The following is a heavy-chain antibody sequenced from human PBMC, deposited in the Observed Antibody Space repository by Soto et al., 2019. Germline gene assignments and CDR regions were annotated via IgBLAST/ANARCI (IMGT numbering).Heavy chain of an antibody. CDR3: ARESEDLTSNFDY. CDR2: ISSTTNYI. Sequence: GGSLRLSCAASGFTFTRYSMNWVRQAPGKGLEWVSSISSTTNYIYYGDSMKGRFTISRDNAKNSLYLEMNSLKAEDTAVYYCARESEDLTSNFDYWRQGTLVTVSS. CDR1: GFTFTRYS. J-gene: IGHJ4*02. V-gene: IGHV3-21*06.